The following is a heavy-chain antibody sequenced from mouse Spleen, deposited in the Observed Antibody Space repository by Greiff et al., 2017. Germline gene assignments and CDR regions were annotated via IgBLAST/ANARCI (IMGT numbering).Heavy chain of an antibody. J-gene: IGHJ2*01. D-gene: IGHD2-3*01. V-gene: IGHV1-69*01. Sequence: VQLQQPGAELVMPGASVKLSCKASGYTFTSYWMHWVKQRPGQGLEWIGEIDPSDSYTNYNQKFKGKATLTVDKSSSTAYMQLSSLTSEDSAVYYCARRHDGYYYFDYWGQGTTLTVSS. CDR3: ARRHDGYYYFDY. CDR2: IDPSDSYT. CDR1: GYTFTSYW.